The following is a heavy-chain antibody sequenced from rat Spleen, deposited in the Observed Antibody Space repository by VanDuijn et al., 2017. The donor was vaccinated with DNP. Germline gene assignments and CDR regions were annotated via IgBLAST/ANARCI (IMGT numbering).Heavy chain of an antibody. Sequence: EVQLVESGGDLVQPGRSLKLSCVASGFTFNYYWMTWIRQVPGKGLEWVGGITSSGDNTYYSGAVKGRFTVSRDNAKNTLYLQMDTLRSEDTAIYYCAGSGLDFWGQGGMVTVSS. CDR3: AGSGLDF. CDR1: GFTFNYYW. CDR2: ITSSGDNT. J-gene: IGHJ2*01. D-gene: IGHD1-1*01. V-gene: IGHV5-31*01.